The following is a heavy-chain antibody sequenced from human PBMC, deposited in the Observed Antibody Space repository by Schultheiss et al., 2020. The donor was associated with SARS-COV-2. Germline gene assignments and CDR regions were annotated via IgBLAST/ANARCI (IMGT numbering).Heavy chain of an antibody. CDR3: AKNQVAGTVGYYFDY. J-gene: IGHJ4*02. Sequence: GGSLRLSCAASGFTFSSYSMNWVRQAPGKGLEWVSSISSSSSYIYYADSVKGRFTISRDNSKNTLYLQMNSLRAEDTAVYYCAKNQVAGTVGYYFDYWGQGTLVTVSS. CDR1: GFTFSSYS. V-gene: IGHV3-21*04. D-gene: IGHD6-19*01. CDR2: ISSSSSYI.